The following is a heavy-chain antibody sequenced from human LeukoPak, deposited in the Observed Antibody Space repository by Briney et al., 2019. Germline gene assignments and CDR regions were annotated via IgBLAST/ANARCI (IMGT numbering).Heavy chain of an antibody. CDR3: ARDRGVRGEMDF. J-gene: IGHJ4*02. CDR2: ILHSGST. V-gene: IGHV4-38-2*02. D-gene: IGHD3-10*01. CDR1: GYSISSAYY. Sequence: SETLSLTCAVSGYSISSAYYWGWIRQPPGKGLEWIGSILHSGSTYYNPSLKSRVTISVDTSKNHFSLKLTSGTAADTAVYYCARDRGVRGEMDFWGQGTLVTVSS.